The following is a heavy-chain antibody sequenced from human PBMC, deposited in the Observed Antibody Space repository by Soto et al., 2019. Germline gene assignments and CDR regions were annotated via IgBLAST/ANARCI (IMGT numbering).Heavy chain of an antibody. CDR3: ARRHSSGWFIRSRGSDYFDY. Sequence: TGGSLRLSCAASGFTFSSYAMHWVRQAPGKGLEWVAVISYDGSNKYYADSVKGRFTISRDNSKNTLYLQMNSLRAEDTAVYYCARRHSSGWFIRSRGSDYFDYWGQGTLVTVSS. D-gene: IGHD6-19*01. CDR1: GFTFSSYA. V-gene: IGHV3-30-3*01. J-gene: IGHJ4*02. CDR2: ISYDGSNK.